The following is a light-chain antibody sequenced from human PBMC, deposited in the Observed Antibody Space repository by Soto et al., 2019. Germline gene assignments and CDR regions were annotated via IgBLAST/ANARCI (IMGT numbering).Light chain of an antibody. CDR3: QQYNNFWT. CDR1: QSVSSN. J-gene: IGKJ1*01. V-gene: IGKV3-15*01. CDR2: GAS. Sequence: EIVMTQSPATLSVSPGERATLSCRASQSVSSNLAWYQHKPGQAPRLLIYGASTRATGSPARFSGSGSGTEFTLTISSLQSEDFAVYYCQQYNNFWTFGQGTKVEIK.